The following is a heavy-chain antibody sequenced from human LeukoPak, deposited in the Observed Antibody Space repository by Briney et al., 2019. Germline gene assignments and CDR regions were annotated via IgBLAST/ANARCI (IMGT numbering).Heavy chain of an antibody. V-gene: IGHV3-30-3*01. CDR1: GFTFSGYP. Sequence: GGSLRLSCAASGFTFSGYPIHWVRQAPGKGLEWVAVISYDGSNKYYADSVKGRFTISRDNSKNTLYLQMNSLRAEDTAVYYCARDSSYYAFDYWGQGTLVTVSS. CDR2: ISYDGSNK. D-gene: IGHD3-10*01. CDR3: ARDSSYYAFDY. J-gene: IGHJ4*02.